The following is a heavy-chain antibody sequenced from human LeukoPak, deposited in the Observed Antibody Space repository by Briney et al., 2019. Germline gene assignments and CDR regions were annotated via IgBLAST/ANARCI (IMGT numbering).Heavy chain of an antibody. CDR2: IKQDGSDK. D-gene: IGHD6-6*01. CDR3: ARWATSFDL. CDR1: GFTFGNYW. Sequence: GGSLRLSCAASGFTFGNYWMSWVRQAPGKGLEWVANIKQDGSDKYYVDSVTGRFTISRDNAKNSLYLQMNSLRAEDTAVYYCARWATSFDLWGQGTLVTVAS. J-gene: IGHJ4*02. V-gene: IGHV3-7*01.